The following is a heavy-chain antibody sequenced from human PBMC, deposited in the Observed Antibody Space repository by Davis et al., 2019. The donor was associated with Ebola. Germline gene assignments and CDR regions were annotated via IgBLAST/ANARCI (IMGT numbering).Heavy chain of an antibody. CDR3: ATVVGGHVVQ. D-gene: IGHD2-2*01. Sequence: PGGSLRLSCSVSGASMYSLYWHWIRQPPGKGLEWIGYVYFSGSSNYNPSLSSRVTLSVDTSKNELSLKVTSVTAADTAMYYCATVVGGHVVQWGLGSMVTVSS. CDR1: GASMYSLY. V-gene: IGHV4-59*11. CDR2: VYFSGSS. J-gene: IGHJ4*02.